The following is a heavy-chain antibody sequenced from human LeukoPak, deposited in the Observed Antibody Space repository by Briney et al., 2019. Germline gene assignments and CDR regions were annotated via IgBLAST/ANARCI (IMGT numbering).Heavy chain of an antibody. V-gene: IGHV3-48*01. CDR1: GFIFNTYS. CDR2: ISTSSSTI. J-gene: IGHJ2*01. Sequence: GGSLRLSCAASGFIFNTYSMNWVRQAPGKGLEWVSYISTSSSTIYYADSVKGRFTISRDNAKNSLYLQMSSLRAEDTAVYYCAKLYYYDSSGSPHWYFDLWGRGTLVTVSS. D-gene: IGHD3-22*01. CDR3: AKLYYYDSSGSPHWYFDL.